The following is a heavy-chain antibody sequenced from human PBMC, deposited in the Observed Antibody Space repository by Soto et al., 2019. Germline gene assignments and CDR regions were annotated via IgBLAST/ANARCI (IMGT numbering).Heavy chain of an antibody. D-gene: IGHD1-26*01. V-gene: IGHV1-18*01. CDR3: ARDKGSKAWYYFFDF. CDR2: ISAYNGNT. Sequence: ASVKVSCKASGYTFTTYGIAWVRQAPGQGLEWLGRISAYNGNTNYAQKFQGRVTMTTETSTNTAYMEVRSLRSDDTAVYYCARDKGSKAWYYFFDFWGQGTLVTVSS. J-gene: IGHJ4*02. CDR1: GYTFTTYG.